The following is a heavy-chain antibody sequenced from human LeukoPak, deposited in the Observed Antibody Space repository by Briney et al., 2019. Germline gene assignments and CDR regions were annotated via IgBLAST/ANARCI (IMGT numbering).Heavy chain of an antibody. CDR2: IVVGSGNT. CDR3: AADRATVTNYYYYYMDV. V-gene: IGHV1-58*01. D-gene: IGHD4-11*01. J-gene: IGHJ6*03. Sequence: SVKVSCKASGFTFTSSAVQWVRRARGQRLEWIGWIVVGSGNTNYAQKFQERVTITRDMSTSTAYMELSSLRSEDTAVYYCAADRATVTNYYYYYMDVWGKGTTVTVSS. CDR1: GFTFTSSA.